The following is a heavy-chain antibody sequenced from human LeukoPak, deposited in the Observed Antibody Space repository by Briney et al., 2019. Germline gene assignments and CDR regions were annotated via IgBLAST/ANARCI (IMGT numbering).Heavy chain of an antibody. D-gene: IGHD5-24*01. CDR2: TNPHTGGT. J-gene: IGHJ4*02. Sequence: ASVKVSCTASGYTFTGYYIHWLRQAPGQGLEWMGRTNPHTGGTNYAQKFQGRVTMTRDRSISTAYMELNSLRSEDTAVYYCAREIRDGYNYDTYFDYWGQGTLVTVSS. V-gene: IGHV1-2*06. CDR1: GYTFTGYY. CDR3: AREIRDGYNYDTYFDY.